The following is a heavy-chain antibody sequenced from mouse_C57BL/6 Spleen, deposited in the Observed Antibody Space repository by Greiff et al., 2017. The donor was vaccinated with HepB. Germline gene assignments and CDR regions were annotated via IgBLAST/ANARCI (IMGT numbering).Heavy chain of an antibody. V-gene: IGHV14-4*01. CDR2: IDPENGDT. Sequence: EVKLKQSGAELVRPGASVKLSCTASGFNIKDDYMHWVKQRPEQGLEWIGWIDPENGDTEYASKFQGKATITADTSSNTAYLQLSSLTSEDTAVYYCTRGSWFAYWGQGTLVTVSA. CDR1: GFNIKDDY. J-gene: IGHJ3*01. CDR3: TRGSWFAY.